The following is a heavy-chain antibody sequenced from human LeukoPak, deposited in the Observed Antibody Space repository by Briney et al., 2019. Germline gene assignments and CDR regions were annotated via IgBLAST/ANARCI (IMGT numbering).Heavy chain of an antibody. CDR1: GGTFSSYA. CDR3: ARRGGFGDRGYYYYYYAMDV. CDR2: IIPIFGTA. V-gene: IGHV1-69*01. J-gene: IGHJ6*02. Sequence: SVKVSCKASGGTFSSYAISWVRQAPGQGLEWMGGIIPIFGTANYAQKFQGRVTITADDSTSTAYMELSSLRSEDTAVYYCARRGGFGDRGYYYYYYAMDVWGQGTTVTVSS. D-gene: IGHD3-10*01.